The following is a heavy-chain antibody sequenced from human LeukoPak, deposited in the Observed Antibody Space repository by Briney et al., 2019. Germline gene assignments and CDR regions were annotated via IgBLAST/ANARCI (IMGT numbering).Heavy chain of an antibody. D-gene: IGHD2-8*01. J-gene: IGHJ4*02. V-gene: IGHV1-69*05. CDR1: GGTFSSYA. CDR3: ARGGLMVYAQGYYFDY. CDR2: IIPIFGTA. Sequence: ASVKVSCKASGGTFSSYAISWVRQAPGQGLEWMGGIIPIFGTANYAQKFQGRVTITTDESTSTAYMELSSLRSEETAVYYCARGGLMVYAQGYYFDYWGQGTLVTVSS.